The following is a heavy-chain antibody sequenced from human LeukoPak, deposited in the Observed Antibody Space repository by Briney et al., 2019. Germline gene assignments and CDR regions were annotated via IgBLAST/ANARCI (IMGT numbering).Heavy chain of an antibody. CDR2: IIPIFGTA. CDR1: GGTFSSYA. J-gene: IGHJ4*02. D-gene: IGHD2-15*01. CDR3: ARDNCSGGSCYSSPFDY. V-gene: IGHV1-69*13. Sequence: SVEVSCKASGGTFSSYAISWVRQAPGQGLEWMGGIIPIFGTANYAQKFQGRVTITADESTSTAYMELSSLRSEDTAVYYCARDNCSGGSCYSSPFDYWGQGTLVTVSS.